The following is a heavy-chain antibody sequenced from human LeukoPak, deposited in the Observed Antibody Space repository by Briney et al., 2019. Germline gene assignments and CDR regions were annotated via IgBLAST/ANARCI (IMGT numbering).Heavy chain of an antibody. CDR3: ARDQGLNWFDP. Sequence: GRSLRLSCAASGFTFSSYAMHWVRQAPGKGLEWVAVISHDGSNKYYADSVKGRFTISRDNSKNTLYLQMNSLRAEDTAVYYCARDQGLNWFDPWGQGTLVTVSS. V-gene: IGHV3-30*01. CDR2: ISHDGSNK. J-gene: IGHJ5*02. CDR1: GFTFSSYA.